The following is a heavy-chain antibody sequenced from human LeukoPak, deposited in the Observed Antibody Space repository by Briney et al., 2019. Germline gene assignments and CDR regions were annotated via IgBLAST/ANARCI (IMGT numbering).Heavy chain of an antibody. D-gene: IGHD5-18*01. CDR3: ARTTEGGYTYGYFYYYYMDV. CDR1: GGSISSYY. Sequence: SETLSLTCTVSGGSISSYYWSWIRQPPGKGLEWVGYIYYSGSTNYNPSLKSRVTISVDTSKNQFSLKLTSVTAADTAVYYCARTTEGGYTYGYFYYYYMDVWGKGTTVTISS. J-gene: IGHJ6*03. V-gene: IGHV4-59*01. CDR2: IYYSGST.